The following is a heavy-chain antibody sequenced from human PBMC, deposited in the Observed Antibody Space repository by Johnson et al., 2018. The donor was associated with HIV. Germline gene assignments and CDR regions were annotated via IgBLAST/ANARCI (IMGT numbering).Heavy chain of an antibody. CDR3: ARYRDIVMVPAAILPHVAFDI. CDR2: ISHSGTTI. Sequence: QVQLVESGGGLVKPGGSLRLSCAASGFTFSDYYMSWIRQAPGKVLEWVSYISHSGTTIYYPYSVKGRFTISRAHAKNSLSLQMNSLRAEDTAVYYCARYRDIVMVPAAILPHVAFDIWGQGTMVTVSS. D-gene: IGHD2-2*01. V-gene: IGHV3-11*04. CDR1: GFTFSDYY. J-gene: IGHJ3*02.